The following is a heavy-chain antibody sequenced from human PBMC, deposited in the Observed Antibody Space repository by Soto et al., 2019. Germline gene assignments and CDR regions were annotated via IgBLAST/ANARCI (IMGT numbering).Heavy chain of an antibody. CDR1: GGSIGSTDSY. D-gene: IGHD6-25*01. J-gene: IGHJ1*01. CDR2: IYYTGGT. Sequence: QVQLQESGPGLVEPSQTLSLTCTVSGGSIGSTDSYWSWIRRPPGKGLEWIGYIYYTGGTFYNPPLTSRLTISLETSSNQFSLTLTSVTATDTGIYYCARGGSGWAEYFQHWGQGTLVAVSS. CDR3: ARGGSGWAEYFQH. V-gene: IGHV4-30-4*08.